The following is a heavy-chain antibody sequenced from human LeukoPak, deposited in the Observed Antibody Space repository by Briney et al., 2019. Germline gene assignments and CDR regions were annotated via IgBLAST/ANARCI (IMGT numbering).Heavy chain of an antibody. Sequence: TSETLSLTCTVSGASISGSISGGTSYWNWIRQPAGKGPEWIGRMYNRGTTINYSPSLKSRVTISADTSKNQFSLNVTSVTAADTAVYYCARSTNRLDSWGQGTLVTVSS. CDR2: MYNRGTT. D-gene: IGHD1-14*01. CDR3: ARSTNRLDS. J-gene: IGHJ4*02. CDR1: GASISGSISGGTSY. V-gene: IGHV4-61*02.